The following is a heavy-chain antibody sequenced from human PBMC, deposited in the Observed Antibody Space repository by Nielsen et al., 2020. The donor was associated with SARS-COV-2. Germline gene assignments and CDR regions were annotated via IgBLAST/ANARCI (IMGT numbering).Heavy chain of an antibody. J-gene: IGHJ6*03. CDR2: ISGSGGST. CDR3: AKIEGDYGSGSYYGFYYYYYMDV. Sequence: GESLKISCAASGFTFSSYAMSWVRQAPGKGLEWVSAISGSGGSTYYADSVKGRFTISRDNSKNTLYLQMNSLRAEDTAVYYCAKIEGDYGSGSYYGFYYYYYMDVWGKGTTVTVSS. D-gene: IGHD3-10*01. CDR1: GFTFSSYA. V-gene: IGHV3-23*01.